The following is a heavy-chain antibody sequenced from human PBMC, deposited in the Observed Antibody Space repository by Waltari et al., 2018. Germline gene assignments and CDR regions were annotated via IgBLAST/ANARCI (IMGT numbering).Heavy chain of an antibody. V-gene: IGHV4-4*02. CDR1: GGSISSSNW. CDR3: ARDKAGWIASYYYYGMDV. Sequence: QVQLQESGPGLVKPSGTLSLTCAVSGGSISSSNWWSWVRQPPGKGLEWIGEIYHSGSTNYNPSLKSRVTISGDKSKNQFSLKLSSVTAADTAVYYCARDKAGWIASYYYYGMDVWGQGTTVTVSS. D-gene: IGHD2-2*03. J-gene: IGHJ6*02. CDR2: IYHSGST.